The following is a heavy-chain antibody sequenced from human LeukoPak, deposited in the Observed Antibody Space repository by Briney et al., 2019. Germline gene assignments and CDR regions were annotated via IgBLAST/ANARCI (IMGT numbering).Heavy chain of an antibody. J-gene: IGHJ5*02. D-gene: IGHD3-10*01. CDR1: GGTFSSYA. CDR3: AREMGQWFGELLVVRRFAP. V-gene: IGHV1-69*04. CDR2: IIPILGIA. Sequence: GSSVKVSCKASGGTFSSYAISWVRQALGQGLEWMGRIIPILGIANYAQKFQGRVTITADKSTSTAYMEMSSLRSEDTAVYYCAREMGQWFGELLVVRRFAPWGQGTLVTVSS.